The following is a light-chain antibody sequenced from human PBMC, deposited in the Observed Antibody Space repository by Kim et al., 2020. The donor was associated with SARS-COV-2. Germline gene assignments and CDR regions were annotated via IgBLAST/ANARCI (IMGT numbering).Light chain of an antibody. V-gene: IGLV1-51*01. Sequence: PGQRVTISCSGARSNIGKNYVSWYQHLPGRAPKLLMYDNTRRPAGIPDRFSGSKSGTSATLAITGLLTADEADYYCSTWDDATFAVFGPGTKVTVL. CDR3: STWDDATFAV. J-gene: IGLJ1*01. CDR1: RSNIGKNY. CDR2: DNT.